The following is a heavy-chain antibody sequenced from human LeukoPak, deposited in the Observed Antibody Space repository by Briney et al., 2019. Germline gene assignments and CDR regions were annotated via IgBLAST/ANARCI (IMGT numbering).Heavy chain of an antibody. V-gene: IGHV3-21*01. CDR1: GFTFSSYS. J-gene: IGHJ4*02. Sequence: WGSLRLSCAASGFTFSSYSMNWVRQAPGKGLEWVSSISSSSSYIYYADSVKGRFTISRDNAKNSLYLQMNSLRAEDTAVYYYARDSGIAVAAEWGQGTLVTVSS. CDR2: ISSSSSYI. CDR3: ARDSGIAVAAE. D-gene: IGHD6-19*01.